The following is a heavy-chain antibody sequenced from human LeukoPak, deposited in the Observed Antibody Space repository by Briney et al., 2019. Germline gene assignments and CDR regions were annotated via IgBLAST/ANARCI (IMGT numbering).Heavy chain of an antibody. Sequence: RASVKVSCKVSGYTLTELSMHWVRQAPGQGLEWMGWINPNSGGTNYAQKFQGRVTMTRDTSISTAYMELSRLRSDDTAVYYCARSVVRGDYGMDVWGQGTTVTVSS. CDR1: GYTLTELS. D-gene: IGHD3-10*01. J-gene: IGHJ6*02. CDR3: ARSVVRGDYGMDV. V-gene: IGHV1-2*02. CDR2: INPNSGGT.